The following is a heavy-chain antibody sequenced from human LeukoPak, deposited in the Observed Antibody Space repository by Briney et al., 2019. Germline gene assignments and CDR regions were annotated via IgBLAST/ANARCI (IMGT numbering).Heavy chain of an antibody. V-gene: IGHV1-2*02. D-gene: IGHD3-22*01. CDR1: GYSFTSHY. CDR2: INCNSGST. Sequence: VSVKVSCKASGYSFTSHYMHWVRQAPGQGLEWMGWINCNSGSTNSAQKFQGRVTMTRDTSISTAYMELNNLTSDDTAVYYCVRDRYDITGKPFDNWGQGTLVTVSS. CDR3: VRDRYDITGKPFDN. J-gene: IGHJ4*02.